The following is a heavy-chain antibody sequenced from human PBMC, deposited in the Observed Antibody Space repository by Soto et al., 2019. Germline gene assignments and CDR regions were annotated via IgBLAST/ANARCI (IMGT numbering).Heavy chain of an antibody. CDR1: GFTFDDYT. CDR2: ISWDGGST. CDR3: AKEREVRGVPYFDY. D-gene: IGHD3-10*01. V-gene: IGHV3-43*01. J-gene: IGHJ4*02. Sequence: PGGSLRLSCAASGFTFDDYTMHWVRQAPGKGLEWVSLISWDGGSTYYADSVKGRFTISRDNSKNSLYLQMNSLRTEDTALYYCAKEREVRGVPYFDYWGQGTLVTVSS.